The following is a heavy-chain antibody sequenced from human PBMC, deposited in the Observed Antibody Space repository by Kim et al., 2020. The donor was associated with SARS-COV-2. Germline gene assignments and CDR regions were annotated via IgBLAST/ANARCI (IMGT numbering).Heavy chain of an antibody. D-gene: IGHD6-13*01. V-gene: IGHV4-59*01. Sequence: TNYNPSLKSRVTISVDTSKNQFSLKLSSVTAADTAVYYCARSQQLGFFDYWGQATLVTVSS. CDR2: T. J-gene: IGHJ4*02. CDR3: ARSQQLGFFDY.